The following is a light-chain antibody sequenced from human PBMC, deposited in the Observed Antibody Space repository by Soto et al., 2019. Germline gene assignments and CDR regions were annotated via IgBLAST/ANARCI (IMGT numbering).Light chain of an antibody. J-gene: IGKJ1*01. Sequence: IQLTQSPSSLSASVGDRVTITCRATQGIGSYLAWYQQKPGTAPKLLIYAASTLQSGVPSRFSGSGSGTDFTLTIISLQHEDFATYYCQHLNNYPWTFGQGTKVEIK. CDR3: QHLNNYPWT. V-gene: IGKV1-9*01. CDR2: AAS. CDR1: QGIGSY.